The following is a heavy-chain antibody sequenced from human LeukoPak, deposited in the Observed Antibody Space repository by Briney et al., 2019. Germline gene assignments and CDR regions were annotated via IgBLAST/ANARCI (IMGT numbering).Heavy chain of an antibody. J-gene: IGHJ4*02. CDR1: GFTLSSYW. CDR2: INSDGSST. CDR3: ARGYGSSRGWY. Sequence: GGSLRLSCAASGFTLSSYWMHWVRQAPGKGLVWVSRINSDGSSTRYADSVKGRFTISRDNAKNTLYLQMNSLRAEDTAVYYCARGYGSSRGWYWGQGTLVTVSS. D-gene: IGHD6-6*01. V-gene: IGHV3-74*01.